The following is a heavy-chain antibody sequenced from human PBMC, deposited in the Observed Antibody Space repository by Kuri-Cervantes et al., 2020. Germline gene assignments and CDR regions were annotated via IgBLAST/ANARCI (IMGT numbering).Heavy chain of an antibody. CDR1: GFTFSSYA. J-gene: IGHJ4*02. V-gene: IGHV3-23*01. CDR3: AKDPLSAGYCSGGSCLYFAY. Sequence: AGSQRLACPASGFTFSSYAMSWVRQAPGKGLEWVSAISGSGGSTYYADSVKGRFTISRDNSKNTLYLQMNSLRAEDTAVYYCAKDPLSAGYCSGGSCLYFAYWGQGTVVTVSS. CDR2: ISGSGGST. D-gene: IGHD2-15*01.